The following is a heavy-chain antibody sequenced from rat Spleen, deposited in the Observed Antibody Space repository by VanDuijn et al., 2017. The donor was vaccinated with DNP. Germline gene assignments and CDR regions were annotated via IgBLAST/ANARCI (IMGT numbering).Heavy chain of an antibody. J-gene: IGHJ3*01. CDR1: GFTFSNYY. CDR2: ISPGGSRT. Sequence: EVHLVESGGGLVQPGRSMKLSCEASGFTFSNYYMAWVRQAPTKGLEWVAAISPGGSRTYYPDSVKGRFTISRDDAKSGLYLQMNSLKSEDTATYYCATSPGPNWFAYWGQGTLVSVSS. V-gene: IGHV5-25*01. D-gene: IGHD1-4*01. CDR3: ATSPGPNWFAY.